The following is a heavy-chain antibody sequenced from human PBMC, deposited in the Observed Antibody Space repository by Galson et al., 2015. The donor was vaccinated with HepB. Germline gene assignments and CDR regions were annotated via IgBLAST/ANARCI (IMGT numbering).Heavy chain of an antibody. CDR2: IKQDGSEK. CDR3: ARDGDQLRGSLVVAFDI. CDR1: GFTFSSYW. J-gene: IGHJ3*02. D-gene: IGHD4-17*01. V-gene: IGHV3-7*03. Sequence: SLRLSCAASGFTFSSYWMSWVRQAPGKGLEWVANIKQDGSEKYYVDSVKGRFTISRDNAKNSLYLQMNSLRAEDTAVYYCARDGDQLRGSLVVAFDIWGQGTMVTVSS.